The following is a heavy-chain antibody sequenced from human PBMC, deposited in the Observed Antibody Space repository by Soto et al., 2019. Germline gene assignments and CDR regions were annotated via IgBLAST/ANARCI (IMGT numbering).Heavy chain of an antibody. J-gene: IGHJ6*02. V-gene: IGHV1-69*06. CDR3: ARGGFVAGLYNALDA. D-gene: IGHD6-19*01. Sequence: QVQLVQSGAEVNKAGSSVKVSCKTSGGTLSTNAISWVRQAPGQGLEWMGAIIPMFGSPKYAQKFQGRVTITADNPTSTIYMEMISLTSADTAVYYCARGGFVAGLYNALDAWGQGTTVAVSS. CDR2: IIPMFGSP. CDR1: GGTLSTNA.